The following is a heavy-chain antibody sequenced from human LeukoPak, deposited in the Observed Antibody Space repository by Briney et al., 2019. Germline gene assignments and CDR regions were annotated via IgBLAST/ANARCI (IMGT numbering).Heavy chain of an antibody. J-gene: IGHJ5*02. CDR2: IRYNGSTK. CDR1: GFTFNSYG. D-gene: IGHD4-17*01. Sequence: GGSLRLSCAASGFTFNSYGMHWARQAPGKGLEGVAFIRYNGSTKYNADSVKGRFTISRDDFRNTVYLQMNSLRAEDTAVYYCAKDFEAYGDLNWFDAWGQGTLVTVSS. V-gene: IGHV3-30*02. CDR3: AKDFEAYGDLNWFDA.